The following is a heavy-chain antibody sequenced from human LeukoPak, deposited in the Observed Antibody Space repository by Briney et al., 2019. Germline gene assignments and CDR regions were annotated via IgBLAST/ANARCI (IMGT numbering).Heavy chain of an antibody. CDR2: ISAYNGNT. V-gene: IGHV1-18*04. D-gene: IGHD4-23*01. Sequence: GASVKVSCKASGYTFTSYYMHWVRQAPGQGLEWMGWISAYNGNTNYAQKLQGRVTMTTDTSTSTAYMELRSLRSDDTAVYYCARIVKRWDRIRAFDIWGQGTMVTVSS. CDR3: ARIVKRWDRIRAFDI. CDR1: GYTFTSYY. J-gene: IGHJ3*02.